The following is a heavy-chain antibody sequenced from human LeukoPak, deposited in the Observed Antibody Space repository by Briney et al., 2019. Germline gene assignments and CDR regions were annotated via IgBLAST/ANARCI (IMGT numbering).Heavy chain of an antibody. D-gene: IGHD3-3*01. V-gene: IGHV1-69*05. Sequence: SVKVSCKASGGTFSSYAISWVRQAPGQGLEWMGGIIPIFGTANYAQKFQGRVTITTDESTSTAYMELSSLRSEDTAVYYCARAQAWIFTMWSGWFDPWGQGTLVTVSS. J-gene: IGHJ5*02. CDR1: GGTFSSYA. CDR2: IIPIFGTA. CDR3: ARAQAWIFTMWSGWFDP.